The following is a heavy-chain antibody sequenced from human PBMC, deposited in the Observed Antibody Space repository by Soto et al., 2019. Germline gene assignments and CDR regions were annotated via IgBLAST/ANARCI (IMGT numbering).Heavy chain of an antibody. CDR3: ARVKMKRGYSYGDILPYYFDY. D-gene: IGHD5-18*01. Sequence: QVQLQESGPGLVKPSQTLSLTCTVSGGSISSGDYYWSWIRQPPGKGLEWIGYIYYIGNTYYNPSLKSRVTISVDTSKNQFSLKLSSVTAADTAVYYCARVKMKRGYSYGDILPYYFDYWGQGTLVTVSS. CDR1: GGSISSGDYY. CDR2: IYYIGNT. V-gene: IGHV4-30-4*01. J-gene: IGHJ4*02.